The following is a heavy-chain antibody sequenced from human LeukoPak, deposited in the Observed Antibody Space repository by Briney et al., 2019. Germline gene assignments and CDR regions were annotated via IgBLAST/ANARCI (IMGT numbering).Heavy chain of an antibody. J-gene: IGHJ4*02. V-gene: IGHV3-7*01. Sequence: GGSLRLSCAASGFTFSSYSMNWVRQAPGKGLEWVANIKEDGSEIYYVDSVKGRFTISRDNAKNSLYLQMNSLRGEDTAVYYCAREYSSSGAFDYWGQGTLVTVSS. CDR3: AREYSSSGAFDY. D-gene: IGHD6-6*01. CDR2: IKEDGSEI. CDR1: GFTFSSYS.